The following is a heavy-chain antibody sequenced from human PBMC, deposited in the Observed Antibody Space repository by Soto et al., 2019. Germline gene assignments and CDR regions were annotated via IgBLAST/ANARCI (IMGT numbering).Heavy chain of an antibody. CDR2: IYSGGTT. V-gene: IGHV3-53*04. J-gene: IGHJ3*02. CDR1: GFTVSNNY. CDR3: AREASYGDYNHDAFDI. Sequence: EVPLVESGGGLVQPGRSLRLSCAASGFTVSNNYMSWVRQAPGKGLEWVSVIYSGGTTYYAESVKGRFSVSRHNSMNTLYLQMNSLRVEDTAVYYCAREASYGDYNHDAFDIWGQGTMVTVSS. D-gene: IGHD4-17*01.